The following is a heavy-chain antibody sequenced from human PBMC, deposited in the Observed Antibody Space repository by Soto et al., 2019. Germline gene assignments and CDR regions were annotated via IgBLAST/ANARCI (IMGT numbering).Heavy chain of an antibody. V-gene: IGHV1-18*01. D-gene: IGHD2-15*01. CDR3: ARVKLVVVVAATPRWFDP. CDR1: GYTFTSYG. J-gene: IGHJ5*02. CDR2: ISAYNGNT. Sequence: EASVKVSCKASGYTFTSYGISWVRQAPGQGLEWMGWISAYNGNTNYAQKLQGRVTMTTDTSTSTAYMELRSLRSDDTAVYYCARVKLVVVVAATPRWFDPLGQGTLVTVYS.